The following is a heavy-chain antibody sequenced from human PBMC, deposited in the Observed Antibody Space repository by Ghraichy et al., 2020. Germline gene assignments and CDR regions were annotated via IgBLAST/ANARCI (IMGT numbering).Heavy chain of an antibody. V-gene: IGHV3-21*01. Sequence: GGSLRLSCAASGFTFSSYSMNWVRQAPGKGLEWVSSISSSSSYIYYADSVKGRFTISRDNAKNSLYLQMNSLRAEDTAVYYCARDLRIAAAACYYYYGMGVGGHGTSVT. CDR2: ISSSSSYI. D-gene: IGHD6-13*01. CDR1: GFTFSSYS. J-gene: IGHJ6*02. CDR3: ARDLRIAAAACYYYYGMGV.